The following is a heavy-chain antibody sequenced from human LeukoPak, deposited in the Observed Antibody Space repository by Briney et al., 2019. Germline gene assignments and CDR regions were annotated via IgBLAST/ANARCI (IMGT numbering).Heavy chain of an antibody. CDR2: ISYDGSNK. Sequence: PGRSLRPSCAASGFTFTSYALHWVRQAPDKGLEWVAVISYDGSNKYYADSVKGRFTISRDNSKNTLYLQMNSLRAEDTAVYYCARAWTTVTTAFDIWGQGTMVTVSS. D-gene: IGHD4-17*01. V-gene: IGHV3-30-3*01. J-gene: IGHJ3*02. CDR1: GFTFTSYA. CDR3: ARAWTTVTTAFDI.